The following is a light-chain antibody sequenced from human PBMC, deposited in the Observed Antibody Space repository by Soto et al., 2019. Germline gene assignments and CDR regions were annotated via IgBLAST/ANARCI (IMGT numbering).Light chain of an antibody. CDR1: SSDVGGYNY. CDR2: EVS. V-gene: IGLV2-14*01. J-gene: IGLJ1*01. CDR3: SSYTTSSIIYV. Sequence: QSALNQPASVSGSPGQSITISCTGTSSDVGGYNYVSWYQQHPDKAPKLMIYEVSNRPSGVSNRFSGSKSGNTASLTISGLQAEDEADYYCSSYTTSSIIYVFGTGTKVTVL.